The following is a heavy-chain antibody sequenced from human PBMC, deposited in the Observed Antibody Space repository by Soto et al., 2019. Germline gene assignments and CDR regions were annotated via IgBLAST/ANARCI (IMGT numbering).Heavy chain of an antibody. CDR2: MNPNSGNT. V-gene: IGHV1-8*01. J-gene: IGHJ6*02. CDR3: ARERTGTTSMDV. CDR1: GYTFTSYG. D-gene: IGHD1-1*01. Sequence: QVKLVQSGAEVKKPGASVKVSCKASGYTFTSYGINWVRQATGQGLEWMGWMNPNSGNTGYAQKFRGRVTMTRNTSISTAYMELSTLRSEDTAVYYCARERTGTTSMDVWGRWKTVTVSS.